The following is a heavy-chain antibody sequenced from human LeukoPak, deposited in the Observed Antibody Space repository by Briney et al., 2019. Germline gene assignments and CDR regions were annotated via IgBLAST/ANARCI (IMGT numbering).Heavy chain of an antibody. CDR2: INTNTGNP. D-gene: IGHD3-22*01. V-gene: IGHV7-4-1*02. J-gene: IGHJ3*02. CDR1: GGTFSSYA. CDR3: ARGGGGYYLDNAFDI. Sequence: ASVKVSCKASGGTFSSYAISWVRQAPGQGLEWMGWINTNTGNPTYAQGYTGRFVFSLDTSVSTAYLQISSLKAEDTAVYYCARGGGGYYLDNAFDIWGQGTMVTVSS.